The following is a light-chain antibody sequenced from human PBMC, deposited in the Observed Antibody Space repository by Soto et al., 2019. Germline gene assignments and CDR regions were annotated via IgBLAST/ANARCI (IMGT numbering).Light chain of an antibody. Sequence: DLQMTQSPSSLSASVGDRVTITCRASQSISSYLNWYQQKPGKAPKLLIYAASSLQSGVPSRFSGSGSGTDFTLTISSLQPEDFATYYCQQRYSTPTFGQGTKVEIK. V-gene: IGKV1-39*01. CDR3: QQRYSTPT. J-gene: IGKJ1*01. CDR2: AAS. CDR1: QSISSY.